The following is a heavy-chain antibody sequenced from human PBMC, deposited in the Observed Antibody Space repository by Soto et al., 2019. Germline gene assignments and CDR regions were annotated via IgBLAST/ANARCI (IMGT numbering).Heavy chain of an antibody. D-gene: IGHD2-15*01. Sequence: QVQLVESGGGVVQPGRSLRLSCAASGFTFSSYGMHWVRQAPGKGLEWVAVISYDGSNKYYADSVKGRFTISTDNSKNTLYLKLKRLRAEDTAAYYLAKDVCSGSSRYFCVGHGLGYDYWGPGTLVTVSS. CDR1: GFTFSSYG. V-gene: IGHV3-30*18. J-gene: IGHJ4*02. CDR3: AKDVCSGSSRYFCVGHGLGYDY. CDR2: ISYDGSNK.